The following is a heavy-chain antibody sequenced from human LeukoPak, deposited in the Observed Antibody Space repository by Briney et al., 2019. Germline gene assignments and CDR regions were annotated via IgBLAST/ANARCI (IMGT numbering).Heavy chain of an antibody. CDR3: ASGSGTTGTTGRGGFDP. CDR1: GGSVSSGSYY. J-gene: IGHJ5*02. D-gene: IGHD1-1*01. Sequence: ASETLSLTCTVSGGSVSSGSYYWSWIRQPPGKGLEWIGYIYYSGSTNYNPSLKSRVTISVDTSKNQFSLKLSSVTAADTAVYYCASGSGTTGTTGRGGFDPWGQGTLVTVSS. CDR2: IYYSGST. V-gene: IGHV4-61*01.